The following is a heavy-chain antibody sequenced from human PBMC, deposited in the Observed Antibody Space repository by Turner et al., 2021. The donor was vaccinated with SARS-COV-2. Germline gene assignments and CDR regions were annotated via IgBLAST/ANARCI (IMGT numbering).Heavy chain of an antibody. J-gene: IGHJ4*02. V-gene: IGHV3-23*01. CDR3: AKADRVMIVVVITLFDY. Sequence: EVQLLESGGGLVQPGGSLRLSCAASGFTFSSYAMSWVRQAPGKGLEWVSAMSGSGGTTYYADSVKGRFTISRDNSKNTLFLQMNSLRAEETAVYYCAKADRVMIVVVITLFDYWGQGTLVTVSS. CDR2: MSGSGGTT. CDR1: GFTFSSYA. D-gene: IGHD3-22*01.